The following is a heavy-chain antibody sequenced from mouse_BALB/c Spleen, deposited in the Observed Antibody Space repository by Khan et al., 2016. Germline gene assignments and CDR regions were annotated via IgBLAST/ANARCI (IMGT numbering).Heavy chain of an antibody. CDR1: GYTFTNYG. D-gene: IGHD1-1*01. J-gene: IGHJ3*01. CDR3: AEDDYGSSCLAY. CDR2: INTNTGEP. V-gene: IGHV9-3*02. Sequence: QIQLVQSGPDLKKPGETVKISCKASGYTFTNYGMNWVKQAPGQGLKWMGWINTNTGEPTYAEEFKGRFAFSLETSATTAYLQTNNPKTEDTATXFCAEDDYGSSCLAYWGQGTLVTVSA.